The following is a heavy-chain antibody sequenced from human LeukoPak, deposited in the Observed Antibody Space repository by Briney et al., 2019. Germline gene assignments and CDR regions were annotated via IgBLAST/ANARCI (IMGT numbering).Heavy chain of an antibody. CDR3: ASPLHCSGGSCYSDY. Sequence: GASVKVSCKASGYTFTGYYMHWVRQAPGQGLEWMGRINPNSGGTNYAQKFQGRVTMTRDTSISTAYMELSRLRSDDTAVYYCASPLHCSGGSCYSDYWGQGTLVTVSS. CDR2: INPNSGGT. CDR1: GYTFTGYY. J-gene: IGHJ4*02. V-gene: IGHV1-2*06. D-gene: IGHD2-15*01.